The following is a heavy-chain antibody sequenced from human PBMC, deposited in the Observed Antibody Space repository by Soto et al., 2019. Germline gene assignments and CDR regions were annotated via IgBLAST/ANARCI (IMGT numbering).Heavy chain of an antibody. CDR2: IWYDGSNK. CDR1: GFTFSSYG. J-gene: IGHJ4*02. V-gene: IGHV3-33*01. CDR3: ARDSGQLEIDY. Sequence: QVQLVESGGGVVQPGRSLRLSCAASGFTFSSYGMHWVRQAPGKGLEWVAVIWYDGSNKYYADSVKGRFTISRDNSKNTLYLQMNSLRAEDTAVYYCARDSGQLEIDYWGQGTLVTVSS. D-gene: IGHD1-1*01.